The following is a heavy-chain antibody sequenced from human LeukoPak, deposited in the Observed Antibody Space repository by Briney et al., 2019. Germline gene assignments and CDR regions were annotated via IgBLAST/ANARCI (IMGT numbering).Heavy chain of an antibody. CDR2: IDYSGST. J-gene: IGHJ4*02. CDR1: GDSISSSSYS. D-gene: IGHD3-10*01. CDR3: ARTSYYGSGLEF. V-gene: IGHV4-61*05. Sequence: SETLSLTCTVSGDSISSSSYSWGWIRQPPGKALEWIGYIDYSGSTNYNPSLESRVTISVNTAKNQFSLRLNSVAAADTAVYYCARTSYYGSGLEFWGQGTLVMVSS.